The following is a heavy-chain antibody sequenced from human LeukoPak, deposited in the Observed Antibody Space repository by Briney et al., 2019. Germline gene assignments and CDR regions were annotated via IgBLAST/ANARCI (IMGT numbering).Heavy chain of an antibody. CDR3: ARAYYYGSGTFDI. D-gene: IGHD3-10*01. CDR1: GGSISSSSHY. J-gene: IGHJ3*02. Sequence: KTSETLSLTCTVSGGSISSSSHYWGWIRQPLGKGLEWIGSIYYSGITYYNPSLKSRVTISSDTSKNQFSLKLTSVTAADTAVYYCARAYYYGSGTFDIWGQGTMVTVSS. CDR2: IYYSGIT. V-gene: IGHV4-39*07.